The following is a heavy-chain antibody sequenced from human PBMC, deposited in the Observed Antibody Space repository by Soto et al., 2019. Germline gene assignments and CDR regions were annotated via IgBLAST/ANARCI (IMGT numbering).Heavy chain of an antibody. Sequence: QVQLVESGGGVVQPGRSLRLSCAASGFTFSSYAMHWVRQAPGKGLEWVAVISYDGSNKYYADSVKGRFTISRDNSKNPLYLQMNSLRAEDTAVYYCARGAASGYYLVSYYYGMDVWGQGTTVTVSS. V-gene: IGHV3-30-3*01. D-gene: IGHD3-22*01. CDR1: GFTFSSYA. J-gene: IGHJ6*02. CDR3: ARGAASGYYLVSYYYGMDV. CDR2: ISYDGSNK.